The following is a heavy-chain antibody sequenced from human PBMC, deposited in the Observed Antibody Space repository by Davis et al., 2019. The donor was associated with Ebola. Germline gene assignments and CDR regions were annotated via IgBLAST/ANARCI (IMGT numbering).Heavy chain of an antibody. CDR1: GGSISSSSYY. Sequence: SETLSLTCNVSGGSISSSSYYWSWIRQPPGKGLEWIGEINHSGSTNYNPSLKSRVTISVDTSKNQFSLKLSSVTAADTAVYYCARPNSYQSYGMDVWGQGTTVTVSS. V-gene: IGHV4-39*07. CDR2: INHSGST. CDR3: ARPNSYQSYGMDV. J-gene: IGHJ6*02. D-gene: IGHD2-21*01.